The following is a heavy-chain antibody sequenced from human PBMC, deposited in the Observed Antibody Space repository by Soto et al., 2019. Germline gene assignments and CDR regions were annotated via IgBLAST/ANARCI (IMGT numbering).Heavy chain of an antibody. CDR3: AKIRWTSILQAEDAL. Sequence: QVQLVQSGAEVKKPGSSVKVSCKSSGGTFGSYAISWVRQAPGQGLEWMGGIIHSFGTPHYAQTFYGSVTITADIPTSTGYLALRSLKSADMAVYYCAKIRWTSILQAEDALWGQGTRVTVPS. CDR2: IIHSFGTP. V-gene: IGHV1-69*06. D-gene: IGHD2-15*01. J-gene: IGHJ4*02. CDR1: GGTFGSYA.